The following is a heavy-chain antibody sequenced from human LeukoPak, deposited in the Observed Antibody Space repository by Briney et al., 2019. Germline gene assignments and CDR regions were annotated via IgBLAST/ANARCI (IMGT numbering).Heavy chain of an antibody. CDR1: GGSISSYY. D-gene: IGHD6-19*01. CDR3: ARATEGVAGFFDF. V-gene: IGHV4-59*01. Sequence: SETLSLTCTVFGGSISSYYWSWIRQPPGKGLEWIGYISYSGSTIYNPSLKSRVTISVDTSKNPLSLKLTSVTAADTAVYYCARATEGVAGFFDFWGRGTLVTVSS. J-gene: IGHJ4*02. CDR2: ISYSGST.